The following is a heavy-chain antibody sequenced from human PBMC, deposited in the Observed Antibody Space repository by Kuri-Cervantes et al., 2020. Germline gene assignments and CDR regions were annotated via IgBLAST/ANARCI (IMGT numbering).Heavy chain of an antibody. J-gene: IGHJ4*02. V-gene: IGHV2-5*02. CDR1: GFSLSTSGVG. CDR2: IYWDDDK. D-gene: IGHD4-17*01. Sequence: SGPTLVKPTQTLTLTCTFSGFSLSTSGVGVGWIRQPPGKALEWLALIYWDDDKRYSPSLKSRLTITKDTSKNQVVLTMTNMDPVDTATYYCALYDYGDYQRDWTYYFDYWGQGTLVTVSS. CDR3: ALYDYGDYQRDWTYYFDY.